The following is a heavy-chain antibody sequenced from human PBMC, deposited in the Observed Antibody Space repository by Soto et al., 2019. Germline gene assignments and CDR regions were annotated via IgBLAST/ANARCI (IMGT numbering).Heavy chain of an antibody. CDR1: GFTFSNAW. CDR3: TTRLTTARIAAAGTNWFDP. J-gene: IGHJ5*02. CDR2: IKSKTDGGKT. V-gene: IGHV3-15*07. Sequence: GGSLRLSCAASGFTFSNAWMNWVRQAPGKGLEWVGRIKSKTDGGKTDYAAPVKGRFSISREDSKNTLYLQMKSRKTEDTAVYYCTTRLTTARIAAAGTNWFDPWGQGTLVTVSS. D-gene: IGHD6-13*01.